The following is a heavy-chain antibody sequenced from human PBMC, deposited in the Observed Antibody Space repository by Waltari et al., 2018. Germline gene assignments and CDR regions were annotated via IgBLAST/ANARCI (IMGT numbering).Heavy chain of an antibody. J-gene: IGHJ2*01. CDR3: AKDGIAVAGTQDWYFDL. D-gene: IGHD6-19*01. Sequence: QVQLVESGGGVAQPGRSLRLSCAASGFTFSSYGMHWVRQAPGKGLEWVAVIWYDGSNKYYADSVKGRFTISRDNSKNTLYLQMNSLRAEDTAMYYCAKDGIAVAGTQDWYFDLWGRGTLVTVSS. CDR2: IWYDGSNK. CDR1: GFTFSSYG. V-gene: IGHV3-30*18.